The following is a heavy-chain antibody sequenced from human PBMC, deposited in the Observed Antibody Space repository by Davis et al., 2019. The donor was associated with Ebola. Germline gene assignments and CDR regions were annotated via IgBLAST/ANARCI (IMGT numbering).Heavy chain of an antibody. CDR3: ARDLSDIFFYGMDV. CDR1: GYTFTSYY. D-gene: IGHD3-9*01. J-gene: IGHJ6*02. V-gene: IGHV1-18*04. CDR2: ISAYNGNT. Sequence: AASVKVSCKASGYTFTSYYMHWVRQAPGQGLEWMGWISAYNGNTNYAQKLQGRVTMTTDTSTSTAYMELRSLRSDDTAVYYCARDLSDIFFYGMDVWGQGTTVTVSS.